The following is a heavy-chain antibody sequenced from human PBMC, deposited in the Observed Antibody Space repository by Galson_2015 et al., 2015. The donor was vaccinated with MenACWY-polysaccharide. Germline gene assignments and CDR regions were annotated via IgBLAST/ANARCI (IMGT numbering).Heavy chain of an antibody. J-gene: IGHJ4*02. V-gene: IGHV3-23*01. CDR1: GFTFRTFP. CDR2: ISGSGNSA. D-gene: IGHD2-21*01. Sequence: SLRLSCAASGFTFRTFPMIWVRQTPGKGLEWVAGISGSGNSAFYADSVRGRFTISRDNSRNTLYLQMNSLRADDTALYYCAKSGGDGVTVFATVPTAPESWGQGTLVTVSS. CDR3: AKSGGDGVTVFATVPTAPES.